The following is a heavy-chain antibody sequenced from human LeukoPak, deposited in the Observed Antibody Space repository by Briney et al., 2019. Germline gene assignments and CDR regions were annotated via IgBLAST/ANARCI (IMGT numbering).Heavy chain of an antibody. CDR2: IWYDGSNK. CDR1: GFTFSSYG. CDR3: ATYCGGDCYSVDY. V-gene: IGHV3-33*01. J-gene: IGHJ4*02. D-gene: IGHD2-21*02. Sequence: PGGSLRLSCAASGFTFSSYGMHWVRQAPGKGLEWVAVIWYDGSNKYYADSVKGRFTISRDNSKNTLYLQMNSLRAEDTAVYYCATYCGGDCYSVDYWGQGTLVTVSS.